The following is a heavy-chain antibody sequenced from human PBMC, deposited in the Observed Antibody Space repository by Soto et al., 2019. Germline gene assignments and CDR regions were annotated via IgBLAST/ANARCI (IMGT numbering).Heavy chain of an antibody. D-gene: IGHD3-9*01. J-gene: IGHJ6*02. CDR1: GYTFTGYY. V-gene: IGHV1-2*02. CDR3: ARDPSSSGYSDILTGYYYGYGMDV. CDR2: INPNSGGT. Sequence: ASVKVSCKASGYTFTGYYMHWVRQAPGQGLEWMGWINPNSGGTNYAQKFQGRVTMTRDTSISTAYMGLSRLRSDDTAVYYCARDPSSSGYSDILTGYYYGYGMDVWGQGTTVTVSS.